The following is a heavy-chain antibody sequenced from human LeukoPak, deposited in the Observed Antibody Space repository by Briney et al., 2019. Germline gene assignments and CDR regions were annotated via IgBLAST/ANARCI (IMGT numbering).Heavy chain of an antibody. V-gene: IGHV3-74*01. CDR2: IKSDGTDT. Sequence: GGSLRLSCAASGFTFSNYWMLWLRQAPGMGLVWVSRIKSDGTDTTYADSVKGRFTTSRDNAKSTLYLQMNSLRAEDTAVYYCLYHDSGVTSPLESYWGQGILVTVSS. D-gene: IGHD3-22*01. J-gene: IGHJ4*02. CDR3: LYHDSGVTSPLESY. CDR1: GFTFSNYW.